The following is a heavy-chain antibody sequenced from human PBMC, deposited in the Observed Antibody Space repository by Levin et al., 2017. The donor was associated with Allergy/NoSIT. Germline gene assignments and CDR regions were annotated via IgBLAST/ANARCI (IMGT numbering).Heavy chain of an antibody. J-gene: IGHJ3*02. CDR3: AREYGDYFPNAFDI. D-gene: IGHD4-17*01. Sequence: GESLKISCAASGFTFSSYAMHWVRQAPGKGLEWVAVISYDGSNKYYADSVKGRFTISRDNSKNTLYLQLNSLRAEDTAVYYCAREYGDYFPNAFDIWGQGTMVTVSS. CDR2: ISYDGSNK. CDR1: GFTFSSYA. V-gene: IGHV3-30*04.